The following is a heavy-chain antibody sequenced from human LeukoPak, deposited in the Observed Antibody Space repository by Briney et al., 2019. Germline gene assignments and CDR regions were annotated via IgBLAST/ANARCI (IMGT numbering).Heavy chain of an antibody. CDR1: GGSISSYY. J-gene: IGHJ6*02. D-gene: IGHD6-13*01. Sequence: PSETLSPTCTVSGGSISSYYWSWIRQPPGKGLEWIGYIYYSGSTNYNPSLKSRVTISVDTSKNQFSLKLSSVTAADTAVYYCAREVGAAAGPHYYYYGMDVWGQGTTVTVSS. V-gene: IGHV4-59*01. CDR2: IYYSGST. CDR3: AREVGAAAGPHYYYYGMDV.